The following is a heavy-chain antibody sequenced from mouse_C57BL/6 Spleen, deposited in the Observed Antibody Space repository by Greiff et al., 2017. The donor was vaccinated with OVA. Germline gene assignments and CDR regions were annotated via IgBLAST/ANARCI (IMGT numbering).Heavy chain of an antibody. CDR1: GYTFTSYW. CDR3: ARYYSNYFDY. Sequence: QVQLQQPGAELVKPGASVKMSCKASGYTFTSYWISWVKQRPGQGLEWIGDIYPGSGSTNYNEKFKSKATLTVDTSSSTAYMQLSSRTSEDAAVYYYARYYSNYFDYWGQGTTLTVSS. CDR2: IYPGSGST. J-gene: IGHJ2*01. D-gene: IGHD2-5*01. V-gene: IGHV1-55*01.